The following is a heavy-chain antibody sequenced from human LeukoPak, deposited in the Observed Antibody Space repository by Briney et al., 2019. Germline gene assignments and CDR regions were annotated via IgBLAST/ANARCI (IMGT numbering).Heavy chain of an antibody. D-gene: IGHD5/OR15-5a*01. CDR1: GGSISSHY. CDR2: IYYRGST. V-gene: IGHV4-59*11. CDR3: ARANSTWFDP. J-gene: IGHJ5*02. Sequence: PSETLSLTCTVSGGSISSHYWSWIRQPPGKGLEWIGYIYYRGSTNYNPSLKSRVTISVDTSKNQFSLKLSSVTAADTAVYYCARANSTWFDPWGQGTLVTVSS.